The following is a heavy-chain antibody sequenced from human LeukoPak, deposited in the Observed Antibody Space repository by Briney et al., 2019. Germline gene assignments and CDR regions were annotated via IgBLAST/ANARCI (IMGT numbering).Heavy chain of an antibody. Sequence: SSVKVSCKASLGTLSSYAISWVRQAPGQGSEWMGLILSIFGTAHYAQKLQGRVTITVDESTSTACMELSSLRSEDTAVYYCARGRPQTYCSGGSCYSDAFDIWGQGTMVTVSS. J-gene: IGHJ3*02. V-gene: IGHV1-69*01. CDR2: ILSIFGTA. CDR1: LGTLSSYA. CDR3: ARGRPQTYCSGGSCYSDAFDI. D-gene: IGHD2-15*01.